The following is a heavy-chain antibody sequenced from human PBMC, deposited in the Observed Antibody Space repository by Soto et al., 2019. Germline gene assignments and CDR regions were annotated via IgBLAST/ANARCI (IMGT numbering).Heavy chain of an antibody. V-gene: IGHV1-2*02. CDR3: ARDRDSSSSPYYYYYYGMDV. CDR2: INPNSGGT. CDR1: GYTFTGYY. J-gene: IGHJ6*02. Sequence: GASVKVSCKASGYTFTGYYMHGVRQAPGQGLEWMGWINPNSGGTNYAQKFQGRVTMTRDTSISTAYMELSRLRSDDTAVYYCARDRDSSSSPYYYYYYGMDVWGQGTTVTVSS. D-gene: IGHD6-6*01.